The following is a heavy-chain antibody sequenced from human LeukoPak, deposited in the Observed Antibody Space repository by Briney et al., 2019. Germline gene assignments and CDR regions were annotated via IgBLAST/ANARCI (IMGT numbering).Heavy chain of an antibody. D-gene: IGHD6-19*01. J-gene: IGHJ4*02. CDR2: INHSGST. V-gene: IGHV4-34*01. CDR1: GGSFSGYY. CDR3: ARVGEQWLVFFDY. Sequence: PSETLSLTCAVYGGSFSGYYWSWIRQPPGKGLEWLGEINHSGSTNYNPSLKSRVTISVDTSKNQFSLKLSSVTPEDTAVYYCARVGEQWLVFFDYWGQGTLVTVSS.